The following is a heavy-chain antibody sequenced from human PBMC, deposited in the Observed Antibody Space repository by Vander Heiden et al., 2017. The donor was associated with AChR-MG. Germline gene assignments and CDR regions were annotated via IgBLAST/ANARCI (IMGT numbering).Heavy chain of an antibody. CDR1: GFTFSSYG. J-gene: IGHJ4*02. V-gene: IGHV3-33*01. D-gene: IGHD3-10*01. CDR2: IWYDGSNK. CDR3: ARAGNRMVRGVIVY. Sequence: QVQLVESGGGVVQPGRSLRLSCAASGFTFSSYGMHWVRQAPGKGLEWVAVIWYDGSNKYYADSVKGRFTISRDNSKNTLYLQMNSLRAEDTAVYYCARAGNRMVRGVIVYWGQGTLVTVSS.